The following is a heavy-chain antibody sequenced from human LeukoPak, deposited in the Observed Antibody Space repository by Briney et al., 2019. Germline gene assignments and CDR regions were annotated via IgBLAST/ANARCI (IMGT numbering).Heavy chain of an antibody. CDR3: ARPNGSWLYYFGY. CDR2: ISGSGGST. CDR1: GFPFANFA. J-gene: IGHJ4*02. D-gene: IGHD6-13*01. Sequence: GGFLRLSCAASGFPFANFAMTWVRQAPGKGAQLVSLISGSGGSTYYADSVKSRFTISRDNSKTTLHLQMNMLGAEATGVYYYARPNGSWLYYFGYWGQGTLVTVSS. V-gene: IGHV3-23*01.